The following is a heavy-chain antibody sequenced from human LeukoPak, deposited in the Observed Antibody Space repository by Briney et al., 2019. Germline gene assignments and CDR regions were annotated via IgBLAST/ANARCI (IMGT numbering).Heavy chain of an antibody. Sequence: ASVKVSCKASGYTFTSYAMHWVRQAPGQRLEWMGWINAGNGNTKYSQKFQGRVTITRDTSASTAYMELSSLRSEDTAVYYCARGHYYGSGSYPQDGILFDYWGQGTLVTVSS. D-gene: IGHD3-10*01. J-gene: IGHJ4*02. CDR1: GYTFTSYA. V-gene: IGHV1-3*01. CDR3: ARGHYYGSGSYPQDGILFDY. CDR2: INAGNGNT.